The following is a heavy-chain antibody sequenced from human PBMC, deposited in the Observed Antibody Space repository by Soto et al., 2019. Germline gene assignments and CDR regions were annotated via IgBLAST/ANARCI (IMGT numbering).Heavy chain of an antibody. CDR3: ARGLYYHCFDP. Sequence: SETLSLTCTVSGDSISSYYWSWIRQPPGEGLEWIGYIYYSGSTNYNPSLRSRVTISVDTSKNQFSLKLSSVTAADTAVYYCARGLYYHCFDPWGQGTLVTVSS. CDR1: GDSISSYY. CDR2: IYYSGST. J-gene: IGHJ5*02. V-gene: IGHV4-59*01. D-gene: IGHD2-8*01.